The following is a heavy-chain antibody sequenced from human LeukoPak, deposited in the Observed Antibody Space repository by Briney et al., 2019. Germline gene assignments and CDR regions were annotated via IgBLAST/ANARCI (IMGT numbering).Heavy chain of an antibody. CDR3: AKGGHYSVFDL. CDR1: GFTFSSYA. V-gene: IGHV3-23*01. J-gene: IGHJ5*02. D-gene: IGHD4-11*01. CDR2: ISGSGGST. Sequence: RAGGSLRLSCAASGFTFSSYAMSWVRQAPGKGLEWVSAISGSGGSTYYADSVRGRFTISRDNSKNMVYLQVSSLRAEDTAIYYCAKGGHYSVFDLWGQGTLVTVSS.